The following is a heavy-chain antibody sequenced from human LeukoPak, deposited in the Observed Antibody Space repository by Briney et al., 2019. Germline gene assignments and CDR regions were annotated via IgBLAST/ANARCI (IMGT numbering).Heavy chain of an antibody. J-gene: IGHJ4*02. CDR1: GFTFSSYS. CDR3: AKDLSINIVVVTAIGF. CDR2: ISGSGGST. V-gene: IGHV3-23*01. D-gene: IGHD2-21*02. Sequence: GGSLRLSCAASGFTFSSYSMSWVRQAPGKGLEWVSAISGSGGSTYYADSVKGRFTISRDNSKNTLYLQMNSLRAEDTAVYYCAKDLSINIVVVTAIGFWGQGTLVTVSS.